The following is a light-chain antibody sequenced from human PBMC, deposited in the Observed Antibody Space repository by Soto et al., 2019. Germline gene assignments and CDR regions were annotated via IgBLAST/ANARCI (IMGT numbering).Light chain of an antibody. CDR3: SSYTTRNTLV. Sequence: QSALTQPRSVSGSPGQSVTISCTGTSSDVGGYRYVSWYQHHPGKAPKLMIYEVTNRPSGVSNRFSGSKSGNTASLTISGLQAEDEADYYCSSYTTRNTLVFGTGTKVTVL. J-gene: IGLJ1*01. V-gene: IGLV2-14*01. CDR1: SSDVGGYRY. CDR2: EVT.